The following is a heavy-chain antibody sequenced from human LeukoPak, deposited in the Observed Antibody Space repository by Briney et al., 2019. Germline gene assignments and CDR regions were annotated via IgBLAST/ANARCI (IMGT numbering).Heavy chain of an antibody. V-gene: IGHV4-28*01. CDR2: IYYDGST. J-gene: IGHJ5*02. D-gene: IGHD5-24*01. Sequence: PSESLSLTCAVSGYSISSSNWWGWIRQPPGKGLEWIGYIYYDGSTYYNPSLKSRVTMSVDTSKNQFSLKLSSVTAVDTAVYYCAKKVAGEGYFDPWGQGTLVTVSS. CDR3: AKKVAGEGYFDP. CDR1: GYSISSSNW.